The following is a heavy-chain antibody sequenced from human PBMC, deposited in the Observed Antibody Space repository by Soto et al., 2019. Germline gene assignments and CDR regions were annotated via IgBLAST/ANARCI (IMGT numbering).Heavy chain of an antibody. D-gene: IGHD1-26*01. CDR2: IIPIFGTA. J-gene: IGHJ5*02. V-gene: IGHV1-69*13. CDR3: TSRYSSQYSGSNFGP. Sequence: SVCVSCKTSGGTFSSYAISWVRPAPGQMLEFMGGIIPIFGTANYAQKFQGRVTLTADESTSTAYMELSSLRSEDTAVYYCTSRYSSQYSGSNFGPWG. CDR1: GGTFSSYA.